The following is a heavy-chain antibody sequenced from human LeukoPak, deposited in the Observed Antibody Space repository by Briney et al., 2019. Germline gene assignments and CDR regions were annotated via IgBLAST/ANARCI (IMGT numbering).Heavy chain of an antibody. CDR1: GGSISSYY. Sequence: SSETLSLTCTVSGGSISSYYWSWIRQPPGKGLEWIGYIYYSGSTNYNPSLKSRVTISVDTSKNQFSLKLSSVTAADTAVYYCARGPARYYDFWSGSQDYYYYMDVWGKGTTVTVSS. J-gene: IGHJ6*03. CDR3: ARGPARYYDFWSGSQDYYYYMDV. D-gene: IGHD3-3*01. V-gene: IGHV4-59*01. CDR2: IYYSGST.